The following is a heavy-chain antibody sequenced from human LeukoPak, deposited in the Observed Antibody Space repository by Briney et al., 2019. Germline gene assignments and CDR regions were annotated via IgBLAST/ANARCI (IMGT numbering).Heavy chain of an antibody. CDR3: ARDTAGNFDY. J-gene: IGHJ4*02. Sequence: PSETLSLTCTVSGGSISSSSYYWGWIRQPPGKGLEWIGSIYYSGSTYYNPSLKSRVTISVDTSKNQFSLKLSSVTAADTAVYYCARDTAGNFDYWGQGTLVTVSS. CDR2: IYYSGST. CDR1: GGSISSSSYY. V-gene: IGHV4-39*07.